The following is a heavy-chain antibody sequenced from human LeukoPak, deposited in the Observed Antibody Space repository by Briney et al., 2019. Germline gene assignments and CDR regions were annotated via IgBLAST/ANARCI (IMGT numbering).Heavy chain of an antibody. CDR2: IKQDGSEE. J-gene: IGHJ4*02. CDR3: ARDFPGRRSKFHYYDSSGFTFDY. Sequence: GGSLRLSCAASGFTFSSYWMSWVRQAPGKGLEWVANIKQDGSEEYYVDSVKGRFTISRDNAKNSLYLQMNSLRAEDTAVYYCARDFPGRRSKFHYYDSSGFTFDYWGQGTLVTVPS. V-gene: IGHV3-7*01. D-gene: IGHD3-22*01. CDR1: GFTFSSYW.